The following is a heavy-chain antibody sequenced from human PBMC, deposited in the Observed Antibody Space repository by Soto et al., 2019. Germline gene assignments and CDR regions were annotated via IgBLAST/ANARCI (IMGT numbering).Heavy chain of an antibody. J-gene: IGHJ6*02. CDR1: GFTFDDYA. V-gene: IGHV3-9*01. CDR3: AKDGGPGGGPEYYYGMDV. CDR2: ISWNSGSI. D-gene: IGHD3-16*01. Sequence: EVQLVESGGGLVQPGRSLRLSCAASGFTFDDYAMHWVRQAPGEGLEWVSGISWNSGSIGYADSVKGRFTISRDNAKNSLYLQMNSVRAEDTALYYCAKDGGPGGGPEYYYGMDVWGQGTTVTVSS.